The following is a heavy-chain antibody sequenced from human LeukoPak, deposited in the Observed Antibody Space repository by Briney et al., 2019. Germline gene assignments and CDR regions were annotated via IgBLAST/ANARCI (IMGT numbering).Heavy chain of an antibody. D-gene: IGHD2-2*01. CDR3: ARPGRYCSSTSCYSLFDY. V-gene: IGHV4-34*01. CDR1: GGSFSGYY. J-gene: IGHJ4*02. CDR2: INHSGST. Sequence: SETLSLTCAVYGGSFSGYYWSWIRQPPGKGLEWIGEINHSGSTNYNPSLKSRVTISVDTSKNQFSLKLSSVTAADTAVYYCARPGRYCSSTSCYSLFDYWGQGTLVTVSS.